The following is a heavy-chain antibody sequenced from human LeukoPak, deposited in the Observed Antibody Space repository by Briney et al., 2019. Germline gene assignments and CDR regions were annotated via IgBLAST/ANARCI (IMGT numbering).Heavy chain of an antibody. J-gene: IGHJ3*02. CDR2: INPNSGGT. CDR1: GYTFTGYY. V-gene: IGHV1-2*02. D-gene: IGHD3-3*01. CDR3: ARVFGVVIDAFDI. Sequence: GASVKVSCKASGYTFTGYYMHWVRQAPGQGLEWMGWINPNSGGTNYAQKVQGRVTMTRDTSISTAYMELSRLRSDDTAVYYCARVFGVVIDAFDIWGQGTMVTVSS.